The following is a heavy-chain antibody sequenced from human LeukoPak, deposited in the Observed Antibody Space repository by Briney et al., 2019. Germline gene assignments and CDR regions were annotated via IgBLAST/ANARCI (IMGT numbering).Heavy chain of an antibody. CDR3: ARGDRFRYSYADY. V-gene: IGHV3-9*03. D-gene: IGHD5-18*01. CDR1: GFTFDDYA. CDR2: ISWNSGTI. J-gene: IGHJ4*02. Sequence: GGSLRLSCAASGFTFDDYAVHWVRQAPGKGLEWVSGISWNSGTIGYAHSVKGRFTISRDNATNSLYLQMNSLRAEDMALYYCARGDRFRYSYADYWGQGTLVTVSS.